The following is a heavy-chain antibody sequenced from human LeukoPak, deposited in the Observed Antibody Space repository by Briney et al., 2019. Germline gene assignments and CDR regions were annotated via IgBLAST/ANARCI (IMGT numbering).Heavy chain of an antibody. D-gene: IGHD2-8*02. CDR2: IYGVDGT. CDR3: ASDLVY. J-gene: IGHJ4*02. Sequence: GGSLRLSCAASGFTFSSYWMHWVRRAPGKGLEWVSVIYGVDGTSYADSVKGRFTISRDNSKNTVYLQMNSLRAEDAAVYYCASDLVYWGQGTLVTVSS. V-gene: IGHV3-53*01. CDR1: GFTFSSYW.